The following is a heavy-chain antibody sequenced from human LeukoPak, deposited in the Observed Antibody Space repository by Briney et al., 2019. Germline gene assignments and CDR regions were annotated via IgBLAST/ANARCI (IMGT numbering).Heavy chain of an antibody. CDR1: GFTFSSNY. CDR3: ARAAPNYGGNSWFDY. V-gene: IGHV3-21*01. Sequence: GGSLRLSCAASGFTFSSNYMSWVRQAPGKGLEWVSSISSSSSYIYYADSVKGRFTISRDNAKNSLYLQMNSLRAEDTAVYYCARAAPNYGGNSWFDYWGQGTLVTVSS. D-gene: IGHD4-23*01. J-gene: IGHJ4*02. CDR2: ISSSSSYI.